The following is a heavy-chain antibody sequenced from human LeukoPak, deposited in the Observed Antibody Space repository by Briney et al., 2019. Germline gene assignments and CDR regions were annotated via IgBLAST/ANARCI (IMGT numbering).Heavy chain of an antibody. V-gene: IGHV4-59*01. CDR2: IYNSGST. D-gene: IGHD6-6*01. J-gene: IGHJ2*01. CDR3: ARDQFGSSPGNWYFDL. CDR1: GGSISSYY. Sequence: SETLSLTCTVSGGSISSYYWSWIRQPPGKGLEWIGYIYNSGSTNYNPSLKSRVTISVDTSKNQFSLKLSSVTAADTAVYYCARDQFGSSPGNWYFDLWGRGTLVTVSS.